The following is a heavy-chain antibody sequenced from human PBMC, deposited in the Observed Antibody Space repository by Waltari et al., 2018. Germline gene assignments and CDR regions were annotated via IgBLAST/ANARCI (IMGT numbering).Heavy chain of an antibody. CDR1: GFTFSSYW. CDR2: IKQDGSGK. CDR3: ARDSGYSYGIDY. J-gene: IGHJ4*02. D-gene: IGHD5-18*01. V-gene: IGHV3-7*01. Sequence: EVQLVESGGGLVQPGGSLRLSCAASGFTFSSYWMSWVRQAPGKGLEWVANIKQDGSGKYDVDAVKGRVTISRDNAKNSLYLQMNSLRADDTAVYYCARDSGYSYGIDYWGQGTLVTVSS.